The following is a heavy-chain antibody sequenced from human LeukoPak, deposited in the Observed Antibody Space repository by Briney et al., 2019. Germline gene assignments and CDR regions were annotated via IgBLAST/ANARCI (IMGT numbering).Heavy chain of an antibody. CDR3: ARVAGAEIDY. V-gene: IGHV4-39*07. CDR1: GGSISSSSYY. D-gene: IGHD3-10*01. CDR2: IYYSGST. J-gene: IGHJ4*02. Sequence: SETLSLTCTVSGGSISSSSYYWGWIRQPPGKGLEWIGSIYYSGSTYYNPSLKSRVTISVDTSKNQFSLKLSSVTAADTAVYYCARVAGAEIDYWGQGTLVTDSS.